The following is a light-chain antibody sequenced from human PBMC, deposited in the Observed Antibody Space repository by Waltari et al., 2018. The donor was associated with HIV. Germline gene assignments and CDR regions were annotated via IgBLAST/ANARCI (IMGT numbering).Light chain of an antibody. CDR3: LQDYKYPPT. CDR2: AAS. J-gene: IGKJ1*01. V-gene: IGKV1-6*01. CDR1: QDIRSD. Sequence: AIQMTQSPSSLSASVGDRVTITCRASQDIRSDLGWYQQKSGKAPKVLIYAASSLQTGVPSRFSGNASGTVFTLTISSLQPEDYATYYCLQDYKYPPTFGQGTKVEVK.